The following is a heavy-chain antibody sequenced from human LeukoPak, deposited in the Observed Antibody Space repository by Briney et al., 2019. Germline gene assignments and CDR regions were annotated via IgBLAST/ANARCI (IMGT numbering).Heavy chain of an antibody. D-gene: IGHD3-22*01. J-gene: IGHJ1*01. V-gene: IGHV1-2*02. CDR1: GYTFTGYY. Sequence: ASVTVSCKASGYTFTGYYMHWVRQAPGQGLEWMGWINPNSGGTNYAQKFQGRVTMTGDTSISTAYMELSRLRSDDTAVYYCARPAYYYDSSGYTEYFQHWGQGTLVTVSS. CDR2: INPNSGGT. CDR3: ARPAYYYDSSGYTEYFQH.